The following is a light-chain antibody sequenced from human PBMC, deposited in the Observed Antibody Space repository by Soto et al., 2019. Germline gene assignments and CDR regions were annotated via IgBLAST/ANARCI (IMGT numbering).Light chain of an antibody. V-gene: IGLV2-14*03. CDR1: SSDVGYYNH. CDR3: SSYASSSTYV. CDR2: DVT. J-gene: IGLJ1*01. Sequence: SVLTQPASVSGSPGQSITISCTGTSSDVGYYNHVSWYQQHPGKAPKLMIYDVTNRPSGVSNRFFGSKSGNTASLTISGLQAEDEADYYCSSYASSSTYVFGTGTKVTVL.